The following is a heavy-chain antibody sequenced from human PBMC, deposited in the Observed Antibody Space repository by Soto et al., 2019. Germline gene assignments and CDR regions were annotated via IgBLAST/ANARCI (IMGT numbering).Heavy chain of an antibody. V-gene: IGHV3-53*02. D-gene: IGHD3-10*01. CDR1: GLTVSSNY. Sequence: EVQLVETGGGLIQRGGSLRLSCTASGLTVSSNYMTWVRQAPGKGLEWISVIYSGGMTHYADSVKSRFTISRDNSKNTVYLQMNDLRVDDTAVDYCARDALLSEYYFPQPYGMDVWGQGTTVTVSS. CDR2: IYSGGMT. CDR3: ARDALLSEYYFPQPYGMDV. J-gene: IGHJ6*02.